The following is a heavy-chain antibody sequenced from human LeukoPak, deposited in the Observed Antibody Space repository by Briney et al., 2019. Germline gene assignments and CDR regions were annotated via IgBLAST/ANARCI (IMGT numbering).Heavy chain of an antibody. J-gene: IGHJ6*02. Sequence: HGESLKISCKGSGYSFTSYWIGWVRQMPGKGLEWMGIIYPGDSDTRYGPSFQGQVTISADKSISTAYLQWSSLKASDTAMYYCARQVMDVSSSGYYYYYYGMDVWGQGTTVTVSS. V-gene: IGHV5-51*01. D-gene: IGHD6-19*01. CDR1: GYSFTSYW. CDR2: IYPGDSDT. CDR3: ARQVMDVSSSGYYYYYYGMDV.